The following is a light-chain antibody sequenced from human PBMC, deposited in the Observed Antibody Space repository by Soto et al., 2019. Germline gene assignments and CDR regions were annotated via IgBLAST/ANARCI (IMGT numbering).Light chain of an antibody. CDR2: GAS. V-gene: IGKV3-15*01. J-gene: IGKJ2*04. CDR3: QQYTFWLCR. CDR1: QSVSSK. Sequence: KLSVVALSVYQEEGATLSCRARQSVSSKVAWYQQNPGQAPRLLIYGASTRATGIPARFSGSGSGTEFTLIISSLQSEDAVGYCCQQYTFWLCRFGQGS.